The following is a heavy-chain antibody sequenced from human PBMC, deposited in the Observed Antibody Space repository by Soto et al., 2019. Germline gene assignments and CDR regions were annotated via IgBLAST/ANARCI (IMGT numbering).Heavy chain of an antibody. V-gene: IGHV3-53*01. CDR3: ARDQRNYYYYGMDV. D-gene: IGHD6-25*01. CDR2: IYSGGST. Sequence: EVQLVESGGGLIQPGGSLRLSCAASGFTVSSNYMSWVRQAPGKGLEWVSVIYSGGSTYYADSVKGRFSISRDNSKNTLYLQMNILRAKDTAVYYWARDQRNYYYYGMDVWGQGTTVTVSS. J-gene: IGHJ6*02. CDR1: GFTVSSNY.